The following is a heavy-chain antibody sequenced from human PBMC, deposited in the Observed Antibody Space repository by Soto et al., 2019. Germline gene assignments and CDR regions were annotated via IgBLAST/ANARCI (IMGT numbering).Heavy chain of an antibody. CDR1: GFSFSGYW. CDR2: INEDGSQK. CDR3: AKGGWLDD. J-gene: IGHJ5*02. V-gene: IGHV3-7*03. Sequence: LRLSCAASGFSFSGYWMSWVRQAPGKGLEWVANINEDGSQKNYVDSVGGRFTISRDNTQNSLFLQMNSLRPEDTAVFYCAKGGWLDDWGPGTLVTVSS.